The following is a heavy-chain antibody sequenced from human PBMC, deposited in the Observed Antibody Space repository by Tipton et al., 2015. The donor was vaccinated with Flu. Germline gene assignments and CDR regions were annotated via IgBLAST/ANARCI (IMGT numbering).Heavy chain of an antibody. CDR1: GGSIASDHYY. V-gene: IGHV4-61*02. Sequence: TLSLTCTVSGGSIASDHYYWNWIRQPVGKGLEWIGRIYSSGTTLYNLSLRSRVTMSVDTSKDQFSLKLTSVTAADTAVYYCARRDYSNYVSEPKNWFDPWGQGTLVTVSS. D-gene: IGHD4-11*01. CDR2: IYSSGTT. CDR3: ARRDYSNYVSEPKNWFDP. J-gene: IGHJ5*02.